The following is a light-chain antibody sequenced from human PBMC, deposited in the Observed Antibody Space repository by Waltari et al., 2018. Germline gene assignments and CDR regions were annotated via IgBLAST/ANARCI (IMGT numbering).Light chain of an antibody. Sequence: DIQMTQSPSSLSASVGDRVTITCRASHSVSNNLNWFQQKPGKAPKLLIYAASSLQSGVPSRFSGSGSGTDFTLTISSLQLEDFATYYCQQSYTTPPTFGQGTKVEIK. J-gene: IGKJ1*01. CDR2: AAS. CDR1: HSVSNN. V-gene: IGKV1-39*01. CDR3: QQSYTTPPT.